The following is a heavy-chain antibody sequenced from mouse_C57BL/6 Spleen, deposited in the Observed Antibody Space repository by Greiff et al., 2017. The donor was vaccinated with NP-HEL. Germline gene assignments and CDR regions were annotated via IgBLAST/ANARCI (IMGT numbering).Heavy chain of an antibody. Sequence: EVKLVESGGDLVKPGGSLKLSCAASGFTFSSYGMSWVRQTPDKRLEWVATISSGGSYTYYPDSVKGRITISRDNAKNTLYLQMSSLKSEDTAMYYSARRYGNYFAYWGQGTLVTVSA. CDR3: ARRYGNYFAY. J-gene: IGHJ3*01. CDR2: ISSGGSYT. D-gene: IGHD2-1*01. V-gene: IGHV5-6*02. CDR1: GFTFSSYG.